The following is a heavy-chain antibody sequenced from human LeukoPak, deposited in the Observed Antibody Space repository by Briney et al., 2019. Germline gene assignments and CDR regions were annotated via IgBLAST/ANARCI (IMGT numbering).Heavy chain of an antibody. CDR3: AKNFYGSGSYYTGDYYFDY. D-gene: IGHD3-10*01. CDR2: ISYDGSNK. CDR1: GFTFSSYG. V-gene: IGHV3-30*18. Sequence: GGSLRLSCAASGFTFSSYGMHWVRQAPGKGLEWVAVISYDGSNKYYADYVKGRFTISRDSSKNTLYLQMNSLRAEDTAVYYCAKNFYGSGSYYTGDYYFDYWGQGPLVTVSS. J-gene: IGHJ4*02.